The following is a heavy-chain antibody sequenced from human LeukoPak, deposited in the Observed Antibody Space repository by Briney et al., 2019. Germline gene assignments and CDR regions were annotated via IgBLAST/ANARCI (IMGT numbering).Heavy chain of an antibody. V-gene: IGHV3-23*01. D-gene: IGHD3-22*01. CDR3: AKDSGDYYDSSGPGFDY. CDR1: GFTFSSYA. Sequence: GGSLRLSCAASGFTFSSYAMSWVRQAPGKGLEWVSAISGSGGSTYYADSVKGRFTISRDNSKNTLYLQMNSLRAEDTAVYYYAKDSGDYYDSSGPGFDYWGQGTLVTVSS. J-gene: IGHJ4*02. CDR2: ISGSGGST.